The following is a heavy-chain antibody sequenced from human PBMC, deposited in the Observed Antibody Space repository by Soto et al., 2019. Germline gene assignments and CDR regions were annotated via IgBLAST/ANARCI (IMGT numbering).Heavy chain of an antibody. J-gene: IGHJ3*02. D-gene: IGHD3-10*01. CDR2: IVVGSGNT. CDR1: GFTFTSSA. CDR3: AAEADYYGSGSYYSPHAFDI. V-gene: IGHV1-58*02. Sequence: SVKVSCKASGFTFTSSAMQWVRQARGQRLEWIGWIVVGSGNTNYAQKFQERVTITRDMSTSTAYMELSSLRSEDTAVYYCAAEADYYGSGSYYSPHAFDIWGQGTMVTVSS.